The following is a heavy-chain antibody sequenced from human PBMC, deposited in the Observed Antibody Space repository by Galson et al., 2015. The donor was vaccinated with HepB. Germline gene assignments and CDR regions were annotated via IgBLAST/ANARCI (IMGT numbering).Heavy chain of an antibody. V-gene: IGHV3-49*03. CDR1: GFTFGDYA. J-gene: IGHJ3*02. CDR2: IGSKTYGGTT. Sequence: SLRLSCACSGFTFGDYAMNWFRQAPGKGLEWVGFIGSKTYGGTTEYAASVEGRFVISGDDSKNIAYLHMNNLKIEDTAVYFCTRDRWFHAFDMWGQGTLVTVSS. D-gene: IGHD3-10*01. CDR3: TRDRWFHAFDM.